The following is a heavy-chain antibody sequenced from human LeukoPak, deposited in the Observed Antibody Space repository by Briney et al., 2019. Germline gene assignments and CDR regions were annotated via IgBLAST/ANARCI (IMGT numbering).Heavy chain of an antibody. CDR3: AKAEAYSGYDLNY. V-gene: IGHV3-23*01. Sequence: PGGSLRLSCAASGFTFSSYAMGWVRQAPGKGLEWVSAISGSGGSTYYADSVKGRLTISRDNSKNTLYLQMNSLRAEDTAVYYCAKAEAYSGYDLNYWGQGTLVTVSS. CDR2: ISGSGGST. CDR1: GFTFSSYA. J-gene: IGHJ4*02. D-gene: IGHD5-12*01.